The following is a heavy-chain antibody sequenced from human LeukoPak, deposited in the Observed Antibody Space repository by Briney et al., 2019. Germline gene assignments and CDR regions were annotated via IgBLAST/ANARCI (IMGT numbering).Heavy chain of an antibody. D-gene: IGHD3-10*01. Sequence: GGSLRLSCAASGFTVSGNYMSWVRQAPGKGLEWVSVIYSGGSTYYVDSVKGRFTISRDNSKNTLYLQMNSLRTEDTAVYYCARALYYGSGGYYYYMDVWGKGTTVTVSS. J-gene: IGHJ6*03. CDR3: ARALYYGSGGYYYYMDV. V-gene: IGHV3-66*02. CDR1: GFTVSGNY. CDR2: IYSGGST.